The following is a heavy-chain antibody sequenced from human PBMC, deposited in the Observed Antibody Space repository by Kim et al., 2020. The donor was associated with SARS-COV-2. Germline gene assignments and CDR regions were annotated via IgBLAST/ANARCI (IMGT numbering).Heavy chain of an antibody. Sequence: SETLSLTCTVSGGSISSSGYYWGWIRQPPGKALEWIGSIYYSGTTYYNPSLKSRVIISIDTPKNQFSLNLTSVTAADTAVYYCARHHKQQLGYDAFDIWGQGTMVTVSS. D-gene: IGHD6-13*01. V-gene: IGHV4-39*01. CDR3: ARHHKQQLGYDAFDI. J-gene: IGHJ3*02. CDR1: GGSISSSGYY. CDR2: IYYSGTT.